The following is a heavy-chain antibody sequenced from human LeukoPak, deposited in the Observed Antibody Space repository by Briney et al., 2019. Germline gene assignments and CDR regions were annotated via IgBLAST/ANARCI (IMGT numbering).Heavy chain of an antibody. Sequence: SGPALVKPTQTLTLTCTFSGFSLSTSGMRVSWIRQAPGKALEWLARLDWDDDKFYNTSLKTRLTISKDTSKNQVVLTMTDMDAVDTGTYFCTRTLGQLVHGRRYWYFDLWGRGTLVTVSS. CDR3: TRTLGQLVHGRRYWYFDL. CDR1: GFSLSTSGMR. CDR2: LDWDDDK. D-gene: IGHD1-1*01. J-gene: IGHJ2*01. V-gene: IGHV2-70*04.